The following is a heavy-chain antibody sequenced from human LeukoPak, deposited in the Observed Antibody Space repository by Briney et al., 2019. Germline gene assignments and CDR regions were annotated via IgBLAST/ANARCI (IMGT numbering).Heavy chain of an antibody. CDR2: ISSSSSYT. J-gene: IGHJ4*02. V-gene: IGHV3-11*05. CDR3: ARGYVVVPAASY. D-gene: IGHD2-2*01. Sequence: GGSPRLSCAASGFTFSDYYMSWIRQAPGKGLEWVSYISSSSSYTNYADSVKGRFTISRDNAKNSLYLQMNSLRAEDTAVYYCARGYVVVPAASYWGQGTLVTVSS. CDR1: GFTFSDYY.